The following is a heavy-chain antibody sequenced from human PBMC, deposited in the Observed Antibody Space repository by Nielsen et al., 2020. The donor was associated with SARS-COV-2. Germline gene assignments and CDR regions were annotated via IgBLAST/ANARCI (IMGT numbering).Heavy chain of an antibody. CDR1: GGSISSYY. V-gene: IGHV4-59*08. Sequence: SETLSLTCTVSGGSISSYYWSWIRQPPGKGLEWIGYIYYSGSTNYNPSLKSRVTILVDTSKNQFSLKLSSVTAADTAVYYCARSSGYYSTSHYFDYWGQGTLVTVSS. D-gene: IGHD3-22*01. J-gene: IGHJ4*02. CDR3: ARSSGYYSTSHYFDY. CDR2: IYYSGST.